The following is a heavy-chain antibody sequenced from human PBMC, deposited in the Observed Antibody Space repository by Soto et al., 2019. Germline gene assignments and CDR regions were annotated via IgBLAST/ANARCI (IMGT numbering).Heavy chain of an antibody. D-gene: IGHD2-2*01. J-gene: IGHJ4*02. V-gene: IGHV4-59*01. CDR3: AGASQPYQPQIDY. Sequence: SETLSLTCTVSGGSISSSYWSWIRQPPGKGLEWIGYIYYSGSTNYNPSLKSRVTISVDTSKNQFSLKLSSVTAADTAVYYCAGASQPYQPQIDYWGQGTLVTVSS. CDR1: GGSISSSY. CDR2: IYYSGST.